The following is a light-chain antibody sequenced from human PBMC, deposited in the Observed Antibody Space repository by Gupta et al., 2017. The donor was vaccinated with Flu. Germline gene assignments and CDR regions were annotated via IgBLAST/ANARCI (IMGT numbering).Light chain of an antibody. V-gene: IGLV3-21*02. CDR2: DDS. J-gene: IGLJ2*01. Sequence: SSVLSQPPSVSVAPGQPAIISCEGDKIRTKSVHWHQQRPGQAPVLVVYDDSDRPSGIPERFSGSNSGDTATLTISRVEAGDEADYYCQVWDTSSNHVVFGGGTKLTVL. CDR3: QVWDTSSNHVV. CDR1: KIRTKS.